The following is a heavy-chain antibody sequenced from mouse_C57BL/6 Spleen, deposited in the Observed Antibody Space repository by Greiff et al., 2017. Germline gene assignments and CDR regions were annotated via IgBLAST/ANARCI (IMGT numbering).Heavy chain of an antibody. CDR3: ARGLGIFDY. V-gene: IGHV14-2*01. J-gene: IGHJ2*01. CDR1: GFNIKDYY. D-gene: IGHD4-1*01. CDR2: IDPEDGET. Sequence: VQLQQSGAELVKPGASVKLSCTASGFNIKDYYMHWVKQRTEQGLEWIGRIDPEDGETKYAPQFQGKATITADTSSNTAYLQLSSLTSEDTAVYYCARGLGIFDYWGQGTTLTVSS.